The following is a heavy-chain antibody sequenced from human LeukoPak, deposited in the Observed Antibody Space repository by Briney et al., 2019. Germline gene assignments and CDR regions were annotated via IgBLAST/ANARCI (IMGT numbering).Heavy chain of an antibody. V-gene: IGHV4-38-2*01. CDR3: ARNGYGSGSSW. Sequence: PSETLSLTCAVSGYSISSGYYWGWIRQPPGRGLEWIGSLYHSGSTYYNPSLKSRVTISVDTSKNQFSLRLTSVTAADTAVYYCARNGYGSGSSWWGQGTLVTVSS. J-gene: IGHJ4*02. CDR2: LYHSGST. D-gene: IGHD3-10*01. CDR1: GYSISSGYY.